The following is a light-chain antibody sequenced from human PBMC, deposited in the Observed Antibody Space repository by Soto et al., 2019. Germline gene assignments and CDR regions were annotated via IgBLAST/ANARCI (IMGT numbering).Light chain of an antibody. CDR2: EVT. Sequence: QSALTQPASVSGSPGQSITISCTGTSSDIGADDFVSWYQHHPDKTPKLIIFEVTYRPTGISHRFSASKSGNTASLTISGLEAEDEADYYCSSYTSSSSYVFGSGTKLTVL. J-gene: IGLJ1*01. CDR1: SSDIGADDF. CDR3: SSYTSSSSYV. V-gene: IGLV2-14*01.